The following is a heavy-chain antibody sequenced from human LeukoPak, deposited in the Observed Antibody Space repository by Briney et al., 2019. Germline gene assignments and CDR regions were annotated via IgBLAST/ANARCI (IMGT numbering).Heavy chain of an antibody. CDR2: MYYSGNT. CDR1: GGSISSTSNY. V-gene: IGHV4-39*01. J-gene: IGHJ4*02. D-gene: IGHD3-10*01. CDR3: ARSDGSGSYPAHLVDY. Sequence: SETLSLTCSVSGGSISSTSNYWGWIRQAPGKGLEWIGSMYYSGNTYYSPSLKSRVTISVDTSKSQFSLKLDSVTAADTAVYYCARSDGSGSYPAHLVDYWGQGTLVTASS.